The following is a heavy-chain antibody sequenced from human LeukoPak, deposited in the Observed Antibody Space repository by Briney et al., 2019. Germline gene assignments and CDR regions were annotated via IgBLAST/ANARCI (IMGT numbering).Heavy chain of an antibody. Sequence: GGSLRLSCAASGFTFSAYWMSWVRQAPGKGLEWVANIKQDGSDKYYVGSVKGRFTISRDNAKNSLYLQMNSLRAEDTAVYYCARKTVVGSCFDYWGQGTPVTVSS. D-gene: IGHD4-23*01. CDR3: ARKTVVGSCFDY. J-gene: IGHJ4*02. CDR1: GFTFSAYW. V-gene: IGHV3-7*03. CDR2: IKQDGSDK.